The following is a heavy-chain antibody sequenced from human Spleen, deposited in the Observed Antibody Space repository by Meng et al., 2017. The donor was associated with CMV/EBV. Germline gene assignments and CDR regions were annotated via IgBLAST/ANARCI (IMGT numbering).Heavy chain of an antibody. V-gene: IGHV1-8*01. Sequence: ASVKVSCKASGYTFTSCDINWVRQATGQGLEWMGWMNPNSGNTGYAQKFQGRVTMTRNTSISTAYMELSSLRSEDTAVYYCARGGLYYDFWSGSPRGYGMDVWGQGTTVTVSS. CDR1: GYTFTSCD. J-gene: IGHJ6*02. CDR2: MNPNSGNT. CDR3: ARGGLYYDFWSGSPRGYGMDV. D-gene: IGHD3-3*01.